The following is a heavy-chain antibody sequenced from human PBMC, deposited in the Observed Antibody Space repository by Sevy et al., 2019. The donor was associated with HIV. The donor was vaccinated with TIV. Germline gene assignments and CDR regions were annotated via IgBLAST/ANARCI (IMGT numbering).Heavy chain of an antibody. J-gene: IGHJ4*02. V-gene: IGHV3-11*01. Sequence: GGSLRLSCAASGFSISDYYMSWIRQAPGKGPQWISYISSTADSIYYADSVKGRFTISRDNAKNSLYLQMNSLTVEDTALYYCARDLFSGGNAVYGYWGQGTLVTVSS. D-gene: IGHD2-15*01. CDR3: ARDLFSGGNAVYGY. CDR1: GFSISDYY. CDR2: ISSTADSI.